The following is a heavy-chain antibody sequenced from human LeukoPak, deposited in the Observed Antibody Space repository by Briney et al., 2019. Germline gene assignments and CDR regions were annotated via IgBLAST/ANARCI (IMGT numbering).Heavy chain of an antibody. CDR2: ISGSGGST. Sequence: PGGSLRLSCAASGFTFSSYAMSWVRQAPGKGLGWVSAISGSGGSTYYADSVKGRFTISRDNSKNTLYLQMNSLRAEDTAVYYCAKDPVGYYDRKYFDYWGQGTLVTVSS. J-gene: IGHJ4*02. D-gene: IGHD3-22*01. V-gene: IGHV3-23*01. CDR1: GFTFSSYA. CDR3: AKDPVGYYDRKYFDY.